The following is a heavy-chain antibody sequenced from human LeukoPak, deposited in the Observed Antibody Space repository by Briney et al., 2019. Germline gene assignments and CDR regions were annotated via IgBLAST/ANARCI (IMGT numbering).Heavy chain of an antibody. CDR2: ISDSGGRT. J-gene: IGHJ4*02. V-gene: IGHV3-23*01. CDR3: AKRGVVIRVILVGFHKEAYYFDS. D-gene: IGHD3-22*01. CDR1: GITLSNYG. Sequence: PGGSLRLSCAVSGITLSNYGMSWVRQAPGKGLEWVAGISDSGGRTNYADSVKGRFTISRDNPKNTLYLQMNSLRVEDTAVCFCAKRGVVIRVILVGFHKEAYYFDSWGQGALVTVSS.